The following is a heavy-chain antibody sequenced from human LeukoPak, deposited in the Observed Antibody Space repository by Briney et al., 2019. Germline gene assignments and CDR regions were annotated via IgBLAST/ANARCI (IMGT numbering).Heavy chain of an antibody. CDR2: IYYSGST. CDR3: ARDAPRTYDYDIGNDY. D-gene: IGHD3-22*01. V-gene: IGHV4-59*12. Sequence: PSETLSLTCTVSGGSISSYYWSWIRQPPGKGLEWIGYIYYSGSTNYNPSLKSRVTISVDTSKNQFSLKLSSVTAADTAVYYCARDAPRTYDYDIGNDYWGQGSLVIVSS. CDR1: GGSISSYY. J-gene: IGHJ4*02.